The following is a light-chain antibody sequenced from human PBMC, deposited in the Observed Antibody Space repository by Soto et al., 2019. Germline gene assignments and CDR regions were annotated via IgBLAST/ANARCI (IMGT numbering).Light chain of an antibody. CDR1: SSDVGGYNY. V-gene: IGLV2-14*01. J-gene: IGLJ2*01. CDR2: DVN. CDR3: SSYTSSSTHVV. Sequence: ALTQPASVSGSPGQSITISCTGTSSDVGGYNYVSWYQQHPGKAPKLMIYDVNNRPSGVSNRFSGSKSGNTASLTISGLQAEDEADYDCSSYTSSSTHVVFGGGTKLTVL.